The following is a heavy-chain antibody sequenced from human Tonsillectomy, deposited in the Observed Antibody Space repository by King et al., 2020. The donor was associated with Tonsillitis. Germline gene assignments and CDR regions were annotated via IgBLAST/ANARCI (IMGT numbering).Heavy chain of an antibody. CDR1: GGTFSSYV. CDR2: IIPIFGTA. J-gene: IGHJ4*02. CDR3: GITDTGSYGYSDY. V-gene: IGHV1-69*01. Sequence: QLVQSGAEVKKPGSSVKVSCKASGGTFSSYVISWVRQAPGQGLECMGGIIPIFGTANYAQRFQGRVTITADESTSTAYMELSSLRSDDTAVYYCGITDTGSYGYSDYWGQGTLVTVSS. D-gene: IGHD1-26*01.